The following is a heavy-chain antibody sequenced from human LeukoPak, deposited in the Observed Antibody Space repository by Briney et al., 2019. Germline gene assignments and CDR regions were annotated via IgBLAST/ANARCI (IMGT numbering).Heavy chain of an antibody. D-gene: IGHD2-2*02. CDR1: GFTFSSYL. CDR2: INTDDSST. CDR3: ARVRYCGSTSCSTYFDY. Sequence: PGGSLRLSCAASGFTFSSYLMHWVRQAPGKGLVWVSRINTDDSSTTYADTVKGRLTISRDNAKNTLYLQMSSLRAEDTAVYYCARVRYCGSTSCSTYFDYWGQGTLVTVSS. J-gene: IGHJ4*02. V-gene: IGHV3-74*01.